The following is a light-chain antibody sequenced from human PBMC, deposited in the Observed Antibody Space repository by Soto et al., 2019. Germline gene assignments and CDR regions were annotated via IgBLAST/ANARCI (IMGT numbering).Light chain of an antibody. CDR3: QQLNSYPRT. V-gene: IGKV1-13*02. CDR2: AAS. CDR1: QSISSY. J-gene: IGKJ5*01. Sequence: AIQLTQSPSSLSASVGDRVTITCRASQSISSYLNWYQQKPGKAPKLLIYAASSLQSGVPSRFSGSGSGTDFTLTISSLQPEDFATYYCQQLNSYPRTFGQGTRLEIK.